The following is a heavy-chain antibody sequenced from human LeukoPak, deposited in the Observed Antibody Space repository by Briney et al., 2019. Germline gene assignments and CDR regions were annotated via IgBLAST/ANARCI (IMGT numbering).Heavy chain of an antibody. CDR1: GYSISSGYY. CDR3: ARQNYDRTFDY. D-gene: IGHD3-22*01. J-gene: IGHJ4*02. Sequence: SETLSLTCTVSGYSISSGYYWGWVRQPPGKGLEWIVSIYHSGTTYYNPSLKSRVTISVDTSKNQFSLKLSSVTAADTAVYYCARQNYDRTFDYWGQGTLVTVSS. V-gene: IGHV4-38-2*02. CDR2: IYHSGTT.